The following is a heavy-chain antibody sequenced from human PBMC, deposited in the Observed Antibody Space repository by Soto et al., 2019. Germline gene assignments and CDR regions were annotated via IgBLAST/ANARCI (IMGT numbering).Heavy chain of an antibody. Sequence: PSETLSLTCDGYGGSLSGYFWSWIRQSPGKGLEWIGEINHSGGSTNYNPSLKGRVTMSVDTSKKQFSLHLTSVTVADTAVYYCAKQFAIYRGAGPPYEYYYYGFDAWGQGTTVTVSS. CDR1: GGSLSGYF. CDR3: AKQFAIYRGAGPPYEYYYYGFDA. CDR2: INHSGGST. D-gene: IGHD5-12*01. V-gene: IGHV4-34*01. J-gene: IGHJ6*02.